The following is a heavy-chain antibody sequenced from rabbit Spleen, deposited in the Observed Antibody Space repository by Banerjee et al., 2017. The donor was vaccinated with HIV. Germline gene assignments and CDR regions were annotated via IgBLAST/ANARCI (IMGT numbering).Heavy chain of an antibody. CDR2: IYTGGSGFT. CDR1: GFDLSSYYY. V-gene: IGHV1S40*01. J-gene: IGHJ6*01. CDR3: ARDSSSSFSSYGMDL. D-gene: IGHD1-1*01. Sequence: QSLEESGGDLVKPGASLTLTCKASGFDLSSYYYMYWVRQAPGKGLEWIGCIYTGGSGFTYFATWAKGRFTISKTSSTTVTLQMTRLTAADTATYFCARDSSSSFSSYGMDLWGPGTLVTVS.